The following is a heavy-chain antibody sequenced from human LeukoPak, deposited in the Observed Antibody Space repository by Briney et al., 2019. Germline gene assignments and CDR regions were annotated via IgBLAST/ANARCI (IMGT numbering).Heavy chain of an antibody. Sequence: SETLSLTCTVSGGSVGSGSYYWSWIRQPPGKGLEWIGYIYYSGSTNYNPSLKSRVTISVDTSKNQFSLKLSSVTAADTAVYYCARVKGHDYGEHFDYWGQGTLVTVPS. CDR2: IYYSGST. J-gene: IGHJ4*02. CDR1: GGSVGSGSYY. D-gene: IGHD4-17*01. V-gene: IGHV4-61*01. CDR3: ARVKGHDYGEHFDY.